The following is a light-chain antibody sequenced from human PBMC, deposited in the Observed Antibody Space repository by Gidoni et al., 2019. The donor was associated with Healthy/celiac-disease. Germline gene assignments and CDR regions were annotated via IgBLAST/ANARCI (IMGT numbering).Light chain of an antibody. CDR1: QSVLYSSNNKHY. V-gene: IGKV4-1*01. J-gene: IGKJ2*01. CDR3: QQYYSTPPYX. CDR2: WAS. Sequence: DIVMTQSPDSLAVSLGERATINCKSSQSVLYSSNNKHYLAWYQQKPGQPPKLLIYWASTRESGVPDRFSGSGSGTDFTLTISSLQAEDVAVYYCQQYYSTPPYXFXQGTKLEIK.